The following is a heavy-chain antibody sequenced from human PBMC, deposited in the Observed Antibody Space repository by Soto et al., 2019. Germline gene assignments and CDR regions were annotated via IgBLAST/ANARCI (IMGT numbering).Heavy chain of an antibody. D-gene: IGHD3-3*01. CDR3: ARDPFWSGFHGMDV. J-gene: IGHJ6*02. CDR2: ISSTGTII. V-gene: IGHV3-11*01. CDR1: AFTFSDYY. Sequence: QVQLVESGGGLVKPGGSLRLSCAASAFTFSDYYMNWIRQAPGKGLEWVSHISSTGTIIYYADSVKGRFTISRDNAQNSLDLQMNSLRAEDTAVYYCARDPFWSGFHGMDVWGQGTTVTVSS.